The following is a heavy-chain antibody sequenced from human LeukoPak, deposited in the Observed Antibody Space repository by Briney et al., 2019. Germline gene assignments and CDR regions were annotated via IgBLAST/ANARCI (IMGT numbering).Heavy chain of an antibody. Sequence: ASVKVSCKASGGTFSSYAISWVRQAPGQGLEWMGRIIPIFGIANYAQKFQGGVTITADKSTSTAYMELSSLRSEDTAVYYCARDGDYYGSGSYYNEDWLDPWGQGTLVTVSS. CDR3: ARDGDYYGSGSYYNEDWLDP. V-gene: IGHV1-69*04. J-gene: IGHJ5*02. D-gene: IGHD3-10*01. CDR2: IIPIFGIA. CDR1: GGTFSSYA.